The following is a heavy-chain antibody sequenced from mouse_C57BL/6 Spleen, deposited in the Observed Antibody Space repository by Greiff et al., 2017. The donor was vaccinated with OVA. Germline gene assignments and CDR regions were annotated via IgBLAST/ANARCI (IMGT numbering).Heavy chain of an antibody. V-gene: IGHV1-47*01. J-gene: IGHJ4*01. CDR3: ARGGYTKYYAMDY. CDR2: FHPYNDDT. D-gene: IGHD2-2*01. Sequence: VQLVESGAELVKPGASVKMSCKASGYTFTTYPIEWMKQNHGKSLEWIGNFHPYNDDTKYNEKFKGKATLTVEKSSSTVYLELSRLTSDDSAVYYCARGGYTKYYAMDYWGQGTSVTVSS. CDR1: GYTFTTYP.